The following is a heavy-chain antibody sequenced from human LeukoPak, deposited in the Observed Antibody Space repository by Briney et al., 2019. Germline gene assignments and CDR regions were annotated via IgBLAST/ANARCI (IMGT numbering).Heavy chain of an antibody. J-gene: IGHJ4*02. CDR3: ARERRDGYKVYFDY. CDR2: VYYSGST. Sequence: PSETLSLTCTVSGGSLSNYYWRWIRQPPGKGLEWIGYVYYSGSTNYNPSLTSRVTISVDTSKNQFSLRLSSVTAAGTAVYYCARERRDGYKVYFDYWGQGTLVTVSS. V-gene: IGHV4-59*01. CDR1: GGSLSNYY. D-gene: IGHD5-24*01.